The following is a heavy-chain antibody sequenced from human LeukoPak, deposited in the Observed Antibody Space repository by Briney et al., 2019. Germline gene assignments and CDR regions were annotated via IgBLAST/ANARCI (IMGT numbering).Heavy chain of an antibody. V-gene: IGHV3-23*01. CDR1: GFTFSSYA. CDR2: ISGSGGST. Sequence: GGSLRLSCAASGFTFSSYAMSWVRQAPGKGLEWVSAISGSGGSTYYADSVKGRFTISRDNSKNTLYLQMNSLRAEDTALYYCAKDRDDRVAYYFDYWGQGTLVTVSS. CDR3: AKDRDDRVAYYFDY. D-gene: IGHD2-21*01. J-gene: IGHJ4*02.